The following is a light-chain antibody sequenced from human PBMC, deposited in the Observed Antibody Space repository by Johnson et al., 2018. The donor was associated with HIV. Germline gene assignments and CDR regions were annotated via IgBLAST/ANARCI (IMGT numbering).Light chain of an antibody. J-gene: IGLJ1*01. CDR2: EDN. CDR1: SSNIGNNY. Sequence: QSVLTQPPSVSAAPGQRVTISCSGSSSNIGNNYVSWYQQLPGTAPKLLIYEDNKRPSGIPDRFSGSKSGTSATLGITGLQTGDEADYYCGTWDNSLKTGCVFGAGPQVTVL. CDR3: GTWDNSLKTGCV. V-gene: IGLV1-51*02.